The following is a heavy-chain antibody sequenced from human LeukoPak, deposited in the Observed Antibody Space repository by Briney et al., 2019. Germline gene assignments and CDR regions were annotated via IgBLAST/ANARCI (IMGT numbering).Heavy chain of an antibody. J-gene: IGHJ3*02. CDR2: ISSSSSSYI. CDR1: GFTFSSYS. Sequence: GGSLRLSCAASGFTFSSYSMNWVRQAPGKGLEWVSSISSSSSSYIYHADSVKGRFTISRDNAKNSLYLQMNSLRAEDTAVYYCAREGPGSSWPPDDAFDIWGQGTMVTVSS. D-gene: IGHD6-13*01. V-gene: IGHV3-21*01. CDR3: AREGPGSSWPPDDAFDI.